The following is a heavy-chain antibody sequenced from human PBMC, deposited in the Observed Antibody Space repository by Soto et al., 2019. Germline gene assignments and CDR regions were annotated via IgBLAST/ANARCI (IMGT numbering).Heavy chain of an antibody. J-gene: IGHJ6*02. D-gene: IGHD3-9*01. CDR2: ISSIGST. V-gene: IGHV4-30-4*01. Sequence: SETLSLTCTVSGGSIISGDYFWSWIRQSPGKGLEWIGYISSIGSTYYNPSLKSRVSVSRDTSKNQFSLKLSSVTTTDTAVYYCARGLVIRPYYYHGMDVWGQGNTVTVSS. CDR3: ARGLVIRPYYYHGMDV. CDR1: GGSIISGDYF.